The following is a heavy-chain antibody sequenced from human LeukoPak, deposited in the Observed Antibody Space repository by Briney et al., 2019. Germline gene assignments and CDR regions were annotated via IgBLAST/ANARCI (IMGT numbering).Heavy chain of an antibody. CDR2: INTDGSST. V-gene: IGHV3-74*01. Sequence: GGSLRLSCAASGFTFSSYWMHWVRQAPGKGLVWVSRINTDGSSTSYADSVKGRFTISRDNAKNTLYLQMNSLRAEDTAVYYCARVPRDGSGFLFDYWGQGTLVTVSS. CDR1: GFTFSSYW. D-gene: IGHD3-10*01. CDR3: ARVPRDGSGFLFDY. J-gene: IGHJ4*02.